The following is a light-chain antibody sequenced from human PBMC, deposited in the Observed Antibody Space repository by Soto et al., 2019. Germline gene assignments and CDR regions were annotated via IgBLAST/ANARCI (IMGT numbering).Light chain of an antibody. J-gene: IGKJ4*01. CDR1: QAISSY. CDR2: AAS. CDR3: LQLNSYPLT. Sequence: DIQMTQSPSTLSASVGDRVTITCRASQAISSYLDWYQQKPGKGPKLLIHAASTLQSGVPFRFSGSGSGTEFTLTISSLQPEDFATYYCLQLNSYPLTFGGGTKVDIK. V-gene: IGKV1-9*01.